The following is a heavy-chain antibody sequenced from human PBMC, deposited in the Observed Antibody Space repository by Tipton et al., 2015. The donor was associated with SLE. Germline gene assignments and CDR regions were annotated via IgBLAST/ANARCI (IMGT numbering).Heavy chain of an antibody. J-gene: IGHJ4*02. D-gene: IGHD3-16*01. CDR2: IRYDGSNK. Sequence: QLVQSGGGVVQPGGSLRLSCAASGFTFNSYGMHWVRQAPGKGLAGVAFIRYDGSNKYYADSVKGRFTISRDNSKNTLYLQMNSLRPEDTAVYYCANRGGGWGQGTLVTVSS. CDR1: GFTFNSYG. V-gene: IGHV3-30*02. CDR3: ANRGGG.